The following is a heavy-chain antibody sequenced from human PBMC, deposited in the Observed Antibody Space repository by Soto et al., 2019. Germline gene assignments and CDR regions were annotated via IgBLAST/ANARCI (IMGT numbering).Heavy chain of an antibody. Sequence: QVQLVESGGGVVQPGRSLRLSCAASGFTFSSYAMHWVRQAPGKGLEWVAVISYDGSNKYYADYVKGRFTISRDNSKNTLYLQMNSLRAEDTAVYYCARRPRIAVAGKDWYFDLWGRGTLVTVSS. V-gene: IGHV3-30-3*01. CDR3: ARRPRIAVAGKDWYFDL. CDR2: ISYDGSNK. CDR1: GFTFSSYA. J-gene: IGHJ2*01. D-gene: IGHD6-19*01.